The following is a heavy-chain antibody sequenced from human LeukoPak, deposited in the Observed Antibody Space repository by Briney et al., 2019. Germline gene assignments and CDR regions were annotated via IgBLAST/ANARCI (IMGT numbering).Heavy chain of an antibody. V-gene: IGHV1-58*02. J-gene: IGHJ6*03. Sequence: SVKVSCKASGFTFASSAMQWVRQARGQRLEWIGWIVVGSGNTNYAQKFQERVTITRDMSTSTAYMELSSLRSEDTAVYYCAADALGYSSSWYPPYYYYMDVWGKGTTVTVSS. CDR1: GFTFASSA. CDR2: IVVGSGNT. CDR3: AADALGYSSSWYPPYYYYMDV. D-gene: IGHD6-13*01.